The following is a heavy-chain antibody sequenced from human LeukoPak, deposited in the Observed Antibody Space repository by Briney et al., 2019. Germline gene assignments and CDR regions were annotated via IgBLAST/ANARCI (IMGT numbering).Heavy chain of an antibody. J-gene: IGHJ4*02. V-gene: IGHV3-43*02. CDR1: GFTFSSYA. Sequence: GGSLRLSCAASGFTFSSYAMSWVRQAPGKGLEWVSAISGDGVSTFYADSVKGRFSISRDNSKNSLYLEMNSLRTEDAAMYYCAKESGKFDYWGQGTLVAVSS. CDR2: ISGDGVST. CDR3: AKESGKFDY.